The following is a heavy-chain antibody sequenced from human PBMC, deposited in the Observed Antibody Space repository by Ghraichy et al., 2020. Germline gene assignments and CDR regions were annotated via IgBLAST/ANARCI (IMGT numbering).Heavy chain of an antibody. D-gene: IGHD2-15*01. CDR2: ISGSGGST. CDR3: AKGLQCSGGSCYFSFDY. J-gene: IGHJ4*02. CDR1: GFTFSSYA. V-gene: IGHV3-23*01. Sequence: GGSLRLSCVASGFTFSSYAMSWVRQAPGKGLEWVSAISGSGGSTYYADSVKGRFTISRDNSKNTLYLQMNSLRAEDTAVYYCAKGLQCSGGSCYFSFDYWGQGTLVTVSS.